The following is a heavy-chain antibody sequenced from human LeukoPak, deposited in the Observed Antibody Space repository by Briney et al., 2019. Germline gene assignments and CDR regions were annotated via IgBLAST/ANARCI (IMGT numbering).Heavy chain of an antibody. J-gene: IGHJ4*02. CDR1: GGSFSGYY. D-gene: IGHD3-10*01. Sequence: SETLSLTCAVYGGSFSGYYWGWIRQPPGKGLEWIGSIYYSGSTYYNPSLKSRVTISVDTSKNQFSLKLSSVTAADTAVYYCARDINILWFGRHSNFDYWGQGTLVTVSS. CDR3: ARDINILWFGRHSNFDY. V-gene: IGHV4-34*01. CDR2: IYYSGST.